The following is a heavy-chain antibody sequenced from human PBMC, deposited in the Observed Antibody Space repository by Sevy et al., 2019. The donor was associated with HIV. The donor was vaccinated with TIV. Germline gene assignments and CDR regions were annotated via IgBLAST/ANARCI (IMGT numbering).Heavy chain of an antibody. Sequence: VGSLRLSCAASGFTFSKYSMSWVRQPPGKGLGWVSTLSFGCGEINYADSVKGRFTISRDNSKSSVYLQMNNLRPEDTAVYYCAREGCTKPHDYWGQGTLVTVSS. CDR3: AREGCTKPHDY. J-gene: IGHJ4*02. CDR2: LSFGCGEI. V-gene: IGHV3-23*01. D-gene: IGHD2-8*01. CDR1: GFTFSKYS.